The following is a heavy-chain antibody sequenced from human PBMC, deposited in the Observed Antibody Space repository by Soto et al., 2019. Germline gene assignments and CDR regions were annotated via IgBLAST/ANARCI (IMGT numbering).Heavy chain of an antibody. CDR3: ARDYYCSCTSCYTYGMDV. CDR1: GGTLSSYA. Sequence: SGKVCCKVSGGTLSSYAISWVRQAPGQGVEWIGGIIPIFGTANYAQKFQGRVTITAEESTSTAYMELSSLRSEDTAVDYCARDYYCSCTSCYTYGMDVWGQGTTVTFSS. D-gene: IGHD2-2*02. V-gene: IGHV1-69*13. J-gene: IGHJ6*02. CDR2: IIPIFGTA.